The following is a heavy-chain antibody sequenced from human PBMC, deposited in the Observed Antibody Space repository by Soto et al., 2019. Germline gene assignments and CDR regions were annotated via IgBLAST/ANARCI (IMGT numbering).Heavy chain of an antibody. D-gene: IGHD5-12*01. Sequence: QVQLQQWGAGLLRPSETLSLTCDVYGGSFSGFFWTWIRQPPGKGLEWIGEINHSGSTNYNPSLKSRVTISMDMSENQFSLRLTSVTAADTAVYYWVRGQWMPRGEYWGQGTLVTVSS. V-gene: IGHV4-34*01. J-gene: IGHJ4*02. CDR3: VRGQWMPRGEY. CDR1: GGSFSGFF. CDR2: INHSGST.